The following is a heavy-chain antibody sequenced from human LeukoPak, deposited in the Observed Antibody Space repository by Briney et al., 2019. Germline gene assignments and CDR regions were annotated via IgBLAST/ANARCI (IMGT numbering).Heavy chain of an antibody. CDR2: LYPGDSDT. D-gene: IGHD3-22*01. CDR3: ATHDSNDFDY. V-gene: IGHV5-51*01. CDR1: GYSFTSYW. J-gene: IGHJ4*02. Sequence: GESLKISCKGSGYSFTSYWIGWVRQMPGKGLEWVGILYPGDSDTRYGPSFQGQVTISADKSISTAYLQWSSLKASDTAMYYCATHDSNDFDYWGQGTLVTVSS.